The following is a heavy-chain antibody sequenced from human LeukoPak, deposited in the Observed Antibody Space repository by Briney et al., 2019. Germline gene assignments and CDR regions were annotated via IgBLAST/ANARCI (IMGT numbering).Heavy chain of an antibody. J-gene: IGHJ6*03. D-gene: IGHD6-6*01. CDR3: ARAPGAARLYYYYYMGV. Sequence: SETLSLTCTVSGGSASSGSYYWSWIRQPPGKGLEWIGYIYYSGSTNYNPSLKSRVTISVDTSKNQFSLKLSSVTAADTAVYYCARAPGAARLYYYYYMGVWGKGTTVTVSS. CDR1: GGSASSGSYY. CDR2: IYYSGST. V-gene: IGHV4-61*01.